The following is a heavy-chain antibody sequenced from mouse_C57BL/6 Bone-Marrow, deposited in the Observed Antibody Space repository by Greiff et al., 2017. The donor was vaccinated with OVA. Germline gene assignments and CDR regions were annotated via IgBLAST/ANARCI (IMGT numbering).Heavy chain of an antibody. Sequence: VQLQESGAELARPGASVKLSCKASGYTFTSYGISWVKQRTGQGLEWIGEIYPRSGNTYYNEKFKGKATLTADKSSSTAYMKLRSLTSEDSAVYFCARQVTTVVAPYYTVGYWGQGTSVTVSS. CDR3: ARQVTTVVAPYYTVGY. J-gene: IGHJ4*01. CDR2: IYPRSGNT. D-gene: IGHD1-1*01. CDR1: GYTFTSYG. V-gene: IGHV1-81*01.